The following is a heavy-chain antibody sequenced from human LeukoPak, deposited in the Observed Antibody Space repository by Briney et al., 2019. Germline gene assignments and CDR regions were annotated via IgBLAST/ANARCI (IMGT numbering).Heavy chain of an antibody. CDR2: IIPILGTA. CDR1: GGTFSSYA. CDR3: ARRYYYDSSGYYGG. Sequence: SVKVSCKASGGTFSSYAISWVRQAPGQGLEWMGGIIPILGTANYAQKFQGRVTITADESTSTAYMELSSLRSEDTAVYYCARRYYYDSSGYYGGWGQGTLVTVSS. J-gene: IGHJ4*02. V-gene: IGHV1-69*13. D-gene: IGHD3-22*01.